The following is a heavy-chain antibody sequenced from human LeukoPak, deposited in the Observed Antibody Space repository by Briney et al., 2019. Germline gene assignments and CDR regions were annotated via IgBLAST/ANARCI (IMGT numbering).Heavy chain of an antibody. D-gene: IGHD3-3*01. CDR3: ARGDDFWSGYRYYYYMDV. CDR1: GDSVSSNSAA. Sequence: SQTLSLTCAISGDSVSSNSAAWNWVRQSPSRGLEWLGRTYYRSKWYNNYAVSVKSRITINPDTSKNQFSLQLNSVTPEDTAVYYCARGDDFWSGYRYYYYMDVWGKGSTVTVSS. V-gene: IGHV6-1*01. CDR2: TYYRSKWYN. J-gene: IGHJ6*03.